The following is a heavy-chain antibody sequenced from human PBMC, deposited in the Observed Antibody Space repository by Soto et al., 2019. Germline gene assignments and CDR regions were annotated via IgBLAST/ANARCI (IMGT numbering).Heavy chain of an antibody. V-gene: IGHV3-30*18. CDR3: AKETTLYSSSWYLSGMDV. J-gene: IGHJ6*01. D-gene: IGHD6-13*01. CDR1: AFTFSSYG. CDR2: ISYDGSNK. Sequence: QVQLVESGGGVVQPGRSLRLSCTASAFTFSSYGMHWFRQAPGKGLEWVAVISYDGSNKYYTESVKGRFTISRDNAKNTLYLQMNSLRAEDTAVYFCAKETTLYSSSWYLSGMDVW.